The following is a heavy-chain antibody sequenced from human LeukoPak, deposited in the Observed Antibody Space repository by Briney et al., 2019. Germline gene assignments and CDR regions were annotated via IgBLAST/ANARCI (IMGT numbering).Heavy chain of an antibody. CDR1: GFTFSSYG. Sequence: GGSLRLSYAASGFTFSSYGMHWVRQAPGKGLEWVAVISYDGSNKYYADSVKGRFTISRDNSKNTLYLQMNSLRAEDTAVYYCARDEDSSGWYLLPIWGQGTMVTVSS. CDR2: ISYDGSNK. J-gene: IGHJ3*02. D-gene: IGHD6-19*01. V-gene: IGHV3-30*03. CDR3: ARDEDSSGWYLLPI.